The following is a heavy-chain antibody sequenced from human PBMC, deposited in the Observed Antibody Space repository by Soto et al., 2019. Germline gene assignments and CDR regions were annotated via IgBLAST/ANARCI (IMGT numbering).Heavy chain of an antibody. CDR1: GFTFSSYG. V-gene: IGHV3-30*18. CDR3: AKSYSSSWLGYFDY. D-gene: IGHD6-13*01. Sequence: QVQLVEAGGGVVQPGRSLRLSCAASGFTFSSYGMQWVRQAPGKGLEWVAAISYDGTIKYYEDSAKGRFTISRDNSKTTLYLQMNSLRAEDTAGYYCAKSYSSSWLGYFDYWGQGTLVTVSS. J-gene: IGHJ4*02. CDR2: ISYDGTIK.